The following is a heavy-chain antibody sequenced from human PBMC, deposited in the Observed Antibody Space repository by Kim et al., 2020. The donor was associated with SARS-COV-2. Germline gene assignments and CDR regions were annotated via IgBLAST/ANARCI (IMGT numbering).Heavy chain of an antibody. J-gene: IGHJ6*02. CDR1: GGTFSSYA. CDR3: ARDQDTDSSSWYQAKYYYYYYGMDV. D-gene: IGHD6-13*01. Sequence: SVKVSCKASGGTFSSYAISWVRQAPGQGLEWMGGIIPIFGTANYAQKFQGRVTITADESTSTAYMELSSLRSEDTAVYYCARDQDTDSSSWYQAKYYYYYYGMDVWGQGTTVTVSS. CDR2: IIPIFGTA. V-gene: IGHV1-69*13.